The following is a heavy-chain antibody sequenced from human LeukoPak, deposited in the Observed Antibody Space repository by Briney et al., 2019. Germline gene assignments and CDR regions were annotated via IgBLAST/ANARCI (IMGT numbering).Heavy chain of an antibody. V-gene: IGHV4-30-2*01. Sequence: SETLSLTCTVSGGSISSYSWSWIRQPPGKGLEWIGYIYHSGSTYYNPSLKSRVTISVDRSKNQFSLKLSSVTAADTAVYYCARASLHYYYYGMDVWGQGTTVTVSS. CDR3: ARASLHYYYYGMDV. J-gene: IGHJ6*02. CDR2: IYHSGST. CDR1: GGSISSYS.